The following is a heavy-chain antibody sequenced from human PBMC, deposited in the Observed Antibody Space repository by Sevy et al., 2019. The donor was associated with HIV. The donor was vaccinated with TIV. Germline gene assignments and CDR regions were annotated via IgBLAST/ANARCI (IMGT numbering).Heavy chain of an antibody. V-gene: IGHV4-59*01. CDR2: IYYSGST. CDR3: ARDRRLGGTIFSDDTRLYAFDV. CDR1: GGSISSYY. J-gene: IGHJ3*01. Sequence: SETLCLTCTVSGGSISSYYWSWIRQPPGKGLEWIGYIYYSGSTNYNPSHKSRDTISVDTSKNQFSLKLSSVTTADTAGYYCARDRRLGGTIFSDDTRLYAFDVWGQGTMVTVSS. D-gene: IGHD3-9*01.